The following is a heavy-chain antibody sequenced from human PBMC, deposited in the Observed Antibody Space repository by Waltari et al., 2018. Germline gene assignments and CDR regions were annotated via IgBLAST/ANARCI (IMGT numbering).Heavy chain of an antibody. V-gene: IGHV1-69*06. D-gene: IGHD3-22*01. CDR1: GGTFSSYG. Sequence: QVQVMQSGAEVKKPGSSVRVSCKASGGTFSSYGISWLRQAPGQGLEWMGGILPTIGTTNYPQEFQGRVTITADKSTSTAYMELSSLRSADTAVYYCTGGYYESSGFSFSYTYNMDVWGQGTTVTVSS. CDR2: ILPTIGTT. J-gene: IGHJ6*02. CDR3: TGGYYESSGFSFSYTYNMDV.